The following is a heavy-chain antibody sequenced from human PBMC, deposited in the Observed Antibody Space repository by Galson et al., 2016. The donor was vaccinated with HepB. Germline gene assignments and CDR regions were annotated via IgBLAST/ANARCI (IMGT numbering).Heavy chain of an antibody. CDR2: ISSDGLTT. J-gene: IGHJ3*02. V-gene: IGHV3-74*03. Sequence: SLRLSCAASGFTLSSYWMSWVRQAPGMGLVWVSRISSDGLTTTYADSVKGRFTISRDNGRNTLYLQMNSLGAEDTGVYYCARGTFCSGDSCYSPAFDMWGQGTMVTVSS. D-gene: IGHD2-15*01. CDR1: GFTLSSYW. CDR3: ARGTFCSGDSCYSPAFDM.